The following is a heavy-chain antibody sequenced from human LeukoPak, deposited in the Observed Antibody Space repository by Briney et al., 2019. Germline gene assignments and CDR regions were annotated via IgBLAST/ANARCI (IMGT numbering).Heavy chain of an antibody. CDR1: GASVSGYY. V-gene: IGHV4-59*08. CDR2: VHSSGRT. J-gene: IGHJ4*02. CDR3: ARHPTFETGFLDH. Sequence: PSETLSLTCGVSGASVSGYYWSWIRQPPARGLEWLGYVHSSGRTNYNPSLKSRITISVETSKNKISQKLISLTAADTAIYYCARHPTFETGFLDHWGQGTLVTVSS. D-gene: IGHD3-3*01.